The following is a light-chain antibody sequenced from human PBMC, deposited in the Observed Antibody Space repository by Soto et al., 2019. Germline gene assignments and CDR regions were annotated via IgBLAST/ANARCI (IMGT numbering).Light chain of an antibody. V-gene: IGLV2-8*01. CDR2: EVN. CDR1: SSDVGGYNY. J-gene: IGLJ1*01. CDR3: SSYAGSSNV. Sequence: QSALTQPPSASGSPGQSVAISCTGTSSDVGGYNYVSWYQQHPGKAPKLMIYEVNKRPSGVPDRFSGSKSGSTASLTVSGLQAEDEADYYCSSYAGSSNVFGTATKVTVL.